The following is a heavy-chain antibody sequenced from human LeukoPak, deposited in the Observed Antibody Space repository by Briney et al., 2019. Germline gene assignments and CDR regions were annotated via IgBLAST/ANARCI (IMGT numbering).Heavy chain of an antibody. CDR2: IYSGGST. CDR3: ARDGGGNYFDY. V-gene: IGHV3-66*01. CDR1: GFTFSNAW. J-gene: IGHJ4*02. Sequence: GGSLRLPCAASGFTFSNAWMSWVRQAPGKGLEWVSVIYSGGSTYYADSVKGRFTISRDNSKNTLYLQMNSLRAEDTAVYYCARDGGGNYFDYWGQGTLVTVSS.